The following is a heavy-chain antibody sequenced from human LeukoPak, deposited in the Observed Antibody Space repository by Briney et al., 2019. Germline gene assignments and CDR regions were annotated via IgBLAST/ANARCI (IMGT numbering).Heavy chain of an antibody. CDR3: ARRSAAKNYFDY. D-gene: IGHD2-2*01. V-gene: IGHV4-61*02. J-gene: IGHJ4*02. Sequence: ASQTLSLTCVVSGGSISRGSYYWNWIRQPAGKGLEWMGRIYNSGTTNYNPSLESRVTISGDMSRNQLSLQLTSVTAADTAVYYCARRSAAKNYFDYWGQGTLVTVSS. CDR2: IYNSGTT. CDR1: GGSISRGSYY.